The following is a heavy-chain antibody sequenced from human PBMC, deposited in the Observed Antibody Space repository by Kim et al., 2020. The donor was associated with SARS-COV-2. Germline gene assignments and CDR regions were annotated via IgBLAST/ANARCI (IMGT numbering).Heavy chain of an antibody. J-gene: IGHJ6*03. V-gene: IGHV7-4-1*02. CDR3: ARDAYCSSTSCRGGYYYYYMDV. D-gene: IGHD2-2*01. CDR2: INTNTGNP. CDR1: GYTFTSYA. Sequence: ASVKVSCKASGYTFTSYAMNWVRQAPGQGLEWMGWINTNTGNPTYAQGFTGRFVFSLDTSVSTAYLHISSLKAEDTAVYYCARDAYCSSTSCRGGYYYYYMDVWGKGTTVTVSS.